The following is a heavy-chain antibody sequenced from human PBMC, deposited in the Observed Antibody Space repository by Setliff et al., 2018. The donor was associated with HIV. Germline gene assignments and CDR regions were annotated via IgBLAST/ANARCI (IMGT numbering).Heavy chain of an antibody. D-gene: IGHD2-21*01. V-gene: IGHV4-31*02. Sequence: SETLSLTCTVSGGSININAYYWSWVRQHPGKGLEWIGYIYYSGSTYYNPSLKGRLTLSIDTSKNLYSMKLTSVTAADTAVYYCAAGGGYSDYLYYAMDVWGQGTTVTVS. CDR1: GGSININAYY. CDR3: AAGGGYSDYLYYAMDV. CDR2: IYYSGST. J-gene: IGHJ6*02.